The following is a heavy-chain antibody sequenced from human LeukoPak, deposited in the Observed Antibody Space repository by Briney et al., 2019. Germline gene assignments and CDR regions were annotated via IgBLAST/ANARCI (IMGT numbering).Heavy chain of an antibody. Sequence: GGSLRLSCAASGFTFDDYAMHWVRQAPGKGLEWVSGISWNSGSIGYADSVKGRFTISRDNAKNSLYLQMNSLRAEDTALYYCATFNVDDEEPSYGWGQGTLVTVSS. CDR1: GFTFDDYA. CDR3: ATFNVDDEEPSYG. J-gene: IGHJ4*02. CDR2: ISWNSGSI. V-gene: IGHV3-9*01. D-gene: IGHD1-14*01.